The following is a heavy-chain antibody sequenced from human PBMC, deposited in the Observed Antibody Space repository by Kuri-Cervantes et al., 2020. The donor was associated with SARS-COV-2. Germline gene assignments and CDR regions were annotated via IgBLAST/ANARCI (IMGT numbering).Heavy chain of an antibody. CDR3: ARDRGGGGDPIAYNWFDP. J-gene: IGHJ5*02. CDR2: LSYDG. V-gene: IGHV3-30*04. D-gene: IGHD2-21*02. Sequence: GGSLRLSCAASGFDFNSYIMFWVRQAPDKGLEWVAVLSYDGDYADSVKGRFTISRDNAKNTVYLQMNSLRVDDTAVYYCARDRGGGGDPIAYNWFDPWGQGTLVTVSS. CDR1: GFDFNSYI.